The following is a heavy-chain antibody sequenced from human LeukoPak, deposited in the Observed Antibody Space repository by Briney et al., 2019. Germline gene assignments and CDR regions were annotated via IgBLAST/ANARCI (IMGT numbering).Heavy chain of an antibody. CDR2: IYYSGST. J-gene: IGHJ6*03. V-gene: IGHV4-59*01. Sequence: SETLSLTCTVSGGSISSYYWSWIRQPPGKGLEWIGYIYYSGSTNYNPSLKSRVTISVDTSKNQFSLKLSSVTAADTAVYYCARRGLGARSRRYMDVWGKGTTVTVSS. D-gene: IGHD3-10*01. CDR1: GGSISSYY. CDR3: ARRGLGARSRRYMDV.